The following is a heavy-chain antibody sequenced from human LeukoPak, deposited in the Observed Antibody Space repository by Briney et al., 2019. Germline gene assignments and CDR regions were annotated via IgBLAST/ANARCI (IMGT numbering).Heavy chain of an antibody. D-gene: IGHD5-12*01. CDR3: ARGGLPSYGVDV. CDR1: GFAFTGYY. V-gene: IGHV1-2*02. J-gene: IGHJ6*02. Sequence: ASVKVSCRASGFAFTGYYMHWVRQAPGQGLEWMGWINPNSGGTNFAQKFHGRVTMTRDTSITTAYMELSGLTSDDTAVYYCARGGLPSYGVDVWGQGTTVTVSS. CDR2: INPNSGGT.